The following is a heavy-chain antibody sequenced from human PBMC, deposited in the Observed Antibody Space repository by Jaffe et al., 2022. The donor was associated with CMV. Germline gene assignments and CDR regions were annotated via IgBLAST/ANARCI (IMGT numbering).Heavy chain of an antibody. CDR1: GFTFSSYA. Sequence: EVQLVESGGGLVQPGGSLRLSCAASGFTFSSYAMSWVRQAPGKGLEWVSAISGSGGSTYYADSVKGRFTISRDNSKNTLYLQMNSLRAEDTAVYYCAKSPKGFWSGYSPFDYWGQGTLVTVSS. V-gene: IGHV3-23*04. J-gene: IGHJ4*02. CDR2: ISGSGGST. D-gene: IGHD3-3*01. CDR3: AKSPKGFWSGYSPFDY.